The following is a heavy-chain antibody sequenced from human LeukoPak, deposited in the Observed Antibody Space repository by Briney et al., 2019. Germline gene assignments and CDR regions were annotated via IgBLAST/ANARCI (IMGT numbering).Heavy chain of an antibody. CDR1: GDSISNYY. V-gene: IGHV4-34*01. J-gene: IGHJ4*02. Sequence: KPSETLSLTCSVSGDSISNYYWSWIRQPPGKGLEWIGEINHSGSTNYNPSLKSRVTISVDTSKNQFSLKLSSVTAADTAVYYCARARWLQFLRFDYWGQGTLVTVSS. D-gene: IGHD5-24*01. CDR3: ARARWLQFLRFDY. CDR2: INHSGST.